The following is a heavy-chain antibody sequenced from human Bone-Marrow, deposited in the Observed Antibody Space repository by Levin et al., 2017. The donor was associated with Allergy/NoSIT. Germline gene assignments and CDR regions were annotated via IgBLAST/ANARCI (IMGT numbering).Heavy chain of an antibody. Sequence: RLQTLSLTCTVSGGSISSSSYYWGWIRQPPGKGLEWIGSIYYSGSTYYNPSLKSRVTISVDTSKNQFSLKLSSVTAADTAVYYCARHRSQTKLRDFDWAPFDYWGQGTLVTVSS. CDR3: ARHRSQTKLRDFDWAPFDY. CDR2: IYYSGST. J-gene: IGHJ4*02. CDR1: GGSISSSSYY. D-gene: IGHD3-9*01. V-gene: IGHV4-39*01.